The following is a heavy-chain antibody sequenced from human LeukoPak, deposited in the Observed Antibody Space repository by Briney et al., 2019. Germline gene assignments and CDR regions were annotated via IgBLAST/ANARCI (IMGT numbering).Heavy chain of an antibody. CDR3: VRDYGEPYFDY. J-gene: IGHJ4*02. D-gene: IGHD4-17*01. CDR1: GFTFSSYW. CDR2: IKQDGSEK. Sequence: QPGGSLRLSCAASGFTFSSYWMSWVRQAPGKGLEWVANIKQDGSEKYYVDSVKGRFTISRDNAKNSLYLQMNGLRAEDTAVYYCVRDYGEPYFDYWGQGTLVTVSS. V-gene: IGHV3-7*01.